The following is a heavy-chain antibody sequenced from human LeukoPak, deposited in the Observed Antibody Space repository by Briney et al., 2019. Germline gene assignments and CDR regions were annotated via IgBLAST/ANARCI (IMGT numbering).Heavy chain of an antibody. Sequence: GGSLRPSCAASGFTFSSYAMSWVRQAPGKGLEWVSAISGSGGSTYYADSVKGRFTISRDNSKNTLYLQMNSLRAEDTAVYYCAKTIAAAGLFDYWGQGTLVTVSS. V-gene: IGHV3-23*01. CDR1: GFTFSSYA. CDR2: ISGSGGST. J-gene: IGHJ4*02. CDR3: AKTIAAAGLFDY. D-gene: IGHD6-13*01.